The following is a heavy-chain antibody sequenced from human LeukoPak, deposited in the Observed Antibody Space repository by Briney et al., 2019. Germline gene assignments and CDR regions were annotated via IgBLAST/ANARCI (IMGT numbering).Heavy chain of an antibody. Sequence: ASVKVSCKASGYTFTGYYMHWVRQAPGQGLEWMGWINPNSGGTNYAQKFQGRVTMTRDTSISTAYMELSRLRSDDTAVYYCARVQGGDYYDSSGYYPFDYWGQGTLVTVSS. CDR1: GYTFTGYY. CDR2: INPNSGGT. CDR3: ARVQGGDYYDSSGYYPFDY. J-gene: IGHJ4*02. V-gene: IGHV1-2*02. D-gene: IGHD3-22*01.